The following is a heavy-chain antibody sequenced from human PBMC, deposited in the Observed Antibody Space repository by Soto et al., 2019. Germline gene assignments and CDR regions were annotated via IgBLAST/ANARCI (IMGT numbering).Heavy chain of an antibody. CDR1: GFTFSSYS. Sequence: GGSLRLSCAASGFTFSSYSMNWVRQAPGKGLEWVSYISSSSTIYYADSVKGRFTISRDNAKNSLYLQMNSLRAEDTAVYYCARVSSRAHDYGDYEGNYYYMDVWGKGTTVTVSS. D-gene: IGHD4-17*01. J-gene: IGHJ6*03. CDR2: ISSSSTI. CDR3: ARVSSRAHDYGDYEGNYYYMDV. V-gene: IGHV3-48*01.